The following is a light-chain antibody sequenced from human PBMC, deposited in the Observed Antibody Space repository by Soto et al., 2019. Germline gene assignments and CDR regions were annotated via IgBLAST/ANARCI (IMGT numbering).Light chain of an antibody. CDR2: GAS. CDR3: QQYNDWPPLIT. Sequence: EIVMTQSPATLSVSPGERATLSCRASQSVYRNVAWYQQKPGQAPRLLIFGASTRATGIPARFSGSGSGTDFTLTISSLQSEDFVVYYCQQYNDWPPLITFGGGTKVEIK. J-gene: IGKJ4*01. CDR1: QSVYRN. V-gene: IGKV3-15*01.